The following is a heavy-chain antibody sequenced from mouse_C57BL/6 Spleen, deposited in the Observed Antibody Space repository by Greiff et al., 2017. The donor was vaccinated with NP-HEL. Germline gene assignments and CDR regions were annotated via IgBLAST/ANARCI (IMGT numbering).Heavy chain of an antibody. Sequence: QVQLQQSGAELVRPGASVTLSCKASGYTFTDYEMHWVKQTPVHGLEWIGAIDPETGGTAYNQKFKGKAILTADKSTSTAYMELRSLTSEDSAVYYCTRRAYGSSYWGQGTTLTVSS. CDR3: TRRAYGSSY. CDR1: GYTFTDYE. D-gene: IGHD1-1*01. J-gene: IGHJ2*01. V-gene: IGHV1-15*01. CDR2: IDPETGGT.